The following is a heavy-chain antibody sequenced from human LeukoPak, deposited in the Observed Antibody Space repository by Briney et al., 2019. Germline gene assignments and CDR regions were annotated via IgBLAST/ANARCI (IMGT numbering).Heavy chain of an antibody. CDR3: AKGLFSAFDKYLDS. D-gene: IGHD5-12*01. CDR1: GFDFESYT. Sequence: GGSLRLSCTASGFDFESYTMTWVRQAPGKGLEWVSLISATSSDINYAESVRGRFTITRDNAKNSLFLQMDSLRVEDTAIYYCAKGLFSAFDKYLDSWGQGTLVTVSS. J-gene: IGHJ4*02. V-gene: IGHV3-21*04. CDR2: ISATSSDI.